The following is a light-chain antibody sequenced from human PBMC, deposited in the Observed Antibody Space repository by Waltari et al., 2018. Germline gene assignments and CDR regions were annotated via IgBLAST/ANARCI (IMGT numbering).Light chain of an antibody. CDR3: QQRRTWPLT. J-gene: IGKJ4*01. CDR2: GAS. Sequence: EIVLTQSPDTLSLSPGERATLSCRASQSVRSNYLAWYQQKPGQAPRLLINGASSRATGVPDRFSASGSGTDFTLTIRNLEPEDFAVYYCQQRRTWPLTFGGGTKVE. V-gene: IGKV3D-20*02. CDR1: QSVRSNY.